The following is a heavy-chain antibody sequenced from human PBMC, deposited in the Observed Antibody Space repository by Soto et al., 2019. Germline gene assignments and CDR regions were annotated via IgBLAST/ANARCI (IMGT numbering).Heavy chain of an antibody. Sequence: SETLSLTCTVSGGSISSGDYYWSWIRQPPGKGLEWIGYIYYSGSTYYNPSLKSRVTISVDTSKNQFSLKLSSVTAADTAVYYCASSYYGSGSVGMDVWGQGTTVTVSS. CDR3: ASSYYGSGSVGMDV. CDR2: IYYSGST. D-gene: IGHD3-10*01. CDR1: GGSISSGDYY. J-gene: IGHJ6*02. V-gene: IGHV4-30-4*01.